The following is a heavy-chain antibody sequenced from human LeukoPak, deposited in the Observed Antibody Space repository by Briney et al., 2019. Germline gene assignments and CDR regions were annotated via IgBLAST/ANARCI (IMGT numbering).Heavy chain of an antibody. Sequence: ASVKVSCKASGYTFTGYYMHWVRQAPGQGLEWMGWINTNTGNPTYAQGFTGRFVFSLDTSVSTAYLQISSLKAEDTAVYYCARTYSSSRVNYYYHYYMDVWGKGTTVTVSS. CDR1: GYTFTGYY. V-gene: IGHV7-4-1*02. CDR3: ARTYSSSRVNYYYHYYMDV. D-gene: IGHD6-13*01. J-gene: IGHJ6*03. CDR2: INTNTGNP.